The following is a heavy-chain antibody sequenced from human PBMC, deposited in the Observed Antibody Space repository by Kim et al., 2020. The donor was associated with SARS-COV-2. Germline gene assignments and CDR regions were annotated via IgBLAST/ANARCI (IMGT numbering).Heavy chain of an antibody. J-gene: IGHJ3*02. CDR1: GGSISSSSYY. V-gene: IGHV4-39*01. CDR2: IYYSGST. CDR3: ARLSRYYDFWSGNPDAFDI. D-gene: IGHD3-3*01. Sequence: SETLSLTCTVSGGSISSSSYYWGWIRQPPGKGLEWIGSIYYSGSTYYNPSLKSRVTISVDTSKNQFSLKLSSVTAADTAVYYCARLSRYYDFWSGNPDAFDIWGQGTMVTLSS.